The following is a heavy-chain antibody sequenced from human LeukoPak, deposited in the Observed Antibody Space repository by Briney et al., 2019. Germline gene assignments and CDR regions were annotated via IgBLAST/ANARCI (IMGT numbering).Heavy chain of an antibody. CDR3: ARVDGRGEYYFDY. D-gene: IGHD3-16*01. CDR2: IYYSGST. V-gene: IGHV4-59*01. CDR1: GGSISTYY. J-gene: IGHJ4*02. Sequence: SETLSLTCTVSGGSISTYYWNWIRQPPGKGLEWIGYIYYSGSTNYNPSLKSRVTISVDTSKNQFSLKLSSVTAVDTAVYYCARVDGRGEYYFDYWGQGTLVTVSS.